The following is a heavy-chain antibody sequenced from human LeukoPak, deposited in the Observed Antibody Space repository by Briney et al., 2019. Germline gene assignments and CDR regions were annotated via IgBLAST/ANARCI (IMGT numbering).Heavy chain of an antibody. CDR1: GYTFTGYY. D-gene: IGHD6-19*01. Sequence: GASVKVSCKASGYTFTGYYMHWVRQAPGQGLEWMGWINPNSGGTNYAQKFQGRVTMTRDTSISTAYMELSRLRSDDTAVYYCARRTYSSGWPYFDYWGQGTLVTVSS. J-gene: IGHJ4*02. CDR3: ARRTYSSGWPYFDY. V-gene: IGHV1-2*02. CDR2: INPNSGGT.